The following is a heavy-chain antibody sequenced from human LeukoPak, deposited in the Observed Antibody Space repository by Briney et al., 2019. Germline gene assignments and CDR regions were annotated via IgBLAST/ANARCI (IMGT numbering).Heavy chain of an antibody. J-gene: IGHJ4*02. CDR3: ATSNWGRISYFEY. Sequence: PSETLSLTCTVSGGSFSSSSHYWGWIRQPPGKGLEWIGSIYYSGSTYYNPSLKSRVTMSVDTSKSQFSLRLSSVTAADTAMYYCATSNWGRISYFEYWAREPWSPSPQ. CDR2: IYYSGST. D-gene: IGHD3-16*01. CDR1: GGSFSSSSHY. V-gene: IGHV4-39*01.